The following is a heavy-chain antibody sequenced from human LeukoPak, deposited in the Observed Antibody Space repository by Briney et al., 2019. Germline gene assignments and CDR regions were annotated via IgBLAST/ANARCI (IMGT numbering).Heavy chain of an antibody. CDR2: IIPIFGTA. J-gene: IGHJ6*02. Sequence: SVKVSCKDSGGTFSSYAISWVRQAPGQGLEWMGGIIPIFGTANYTQKFQGRVTITADESTSTAYMELSSLRSEDTAVYYCARDLKYDYGDRLGYYGMDVWGQGTTVTVSS. CDR3: ARDLKYDYGDRLGYYGMDV. V-gene: IGHV1-69*13. D-gene: IGHD4-17*01. CDR1: GGTFSSYA.